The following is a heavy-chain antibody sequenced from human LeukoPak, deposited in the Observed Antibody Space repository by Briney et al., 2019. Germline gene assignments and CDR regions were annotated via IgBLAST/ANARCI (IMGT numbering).Heavy chain of an antibody. Sequence: PGGSLRLSCAASGFTFSSYSMNWVRQAPGKGLEWVSSISSSSSYIYYADSVKGRFTISRDNAKNSLYLQMNSLRAEDTAVYYCARYGYGDPDAFDIWGQGTMVTVSS. CDR1: GFTFSSYS. J-gene: IGHJ3*02. D-gene: IGHD4-17*01. CDR3: ARYGYGDPDAFDI. CDR2: ISSSSSYI. V-gene: IGHV3-21*01.